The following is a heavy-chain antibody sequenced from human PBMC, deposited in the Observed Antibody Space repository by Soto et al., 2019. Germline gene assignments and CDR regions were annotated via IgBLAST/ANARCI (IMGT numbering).Heavy chain of an antibody. V-gene: IGHV1-46*01. CDR3: ARDSAVVIAGHPYQYGMDV. D-gene: IGHD2-15*01. J-gene: IGHJ6*02. CDR1: GYTFTSYF. CDR2: INPSGGST. Sequence: ASVKVSCKASGYTFTSYFMHWVRQAPGQGLEWMGIINPSGGSTSYAQKFQGRVTMTRDTSTSTVYMELSSLRSEDTAVYYCARDSAVVIAGHPYQYGMDVWGQGTTVTVSS.